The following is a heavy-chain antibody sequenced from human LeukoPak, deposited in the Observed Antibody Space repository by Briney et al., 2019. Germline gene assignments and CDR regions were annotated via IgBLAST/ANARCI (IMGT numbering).Heavy chain of an antibody. CDR3: ARGYGQYDILTGYPYDAFDI. CDR2: IKQDGSEK. J-gene: IGHJ3*02. Sequence: PGGSLRLSCAASGFTFSSYWMSWVRQAPGKGLEWVANIKQDGSEKYYVDSVKGRFTISRDNAKNSLYLQMNSLRAEDTAVYYCARGYGQYDILTGYPYDAFDIWGQGTMVTVSS. CDR1: GFTFSSYW. V-gene: IGHV3-7*01. D-gene: IGHD3-9*01.